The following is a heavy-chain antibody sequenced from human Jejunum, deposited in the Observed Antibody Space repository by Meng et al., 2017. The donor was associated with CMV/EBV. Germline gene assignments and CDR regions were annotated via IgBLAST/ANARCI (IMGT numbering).Heavy chain of an antibody. V-gene: IGHV1-18*01. CDR1: GYTFTNYG. CDR2: INAYNGDT. CDR3: ARVEVGITSGDY. Sequence: QAQLVRSGGEVKKPGASVKVSCKASGYTFTNYGITWVRQAPGQGLEWMGWINAYNGDTNYAQTLQGRVTMTTDTSTSTAYMELRSQRSDDTAVYYCARVEVGITSGDYWGQGTLVTVSS. D-gene: IGHD1-26*01. J-gene: IGHJ4*02.